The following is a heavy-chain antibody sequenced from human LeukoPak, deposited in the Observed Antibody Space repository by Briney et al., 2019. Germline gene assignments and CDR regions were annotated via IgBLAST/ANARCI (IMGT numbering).Heavy chain of an antibody. CDR1: GYSFTSYW. CDR3: ARHVREVVAATYYYYSADV. CDR2: IYPGDSDT. D-gene: IGHD2-15*01. V-gene: IGHV5-51*01. J-gene: IGHJ6*03. Sequence: PGESLKISCKGSGYSFTSYWIGWVRQMPGKGLEWMGIIYPGDSDTRYSPSFQGQVTISADKSISTAYLQWSSLKASDTAMYYCARHVREVVAATYYYYSADVWGKGTTVTISS.